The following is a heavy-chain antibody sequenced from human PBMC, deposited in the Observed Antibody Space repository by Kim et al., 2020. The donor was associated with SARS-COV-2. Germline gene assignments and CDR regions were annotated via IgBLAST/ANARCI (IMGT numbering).Heavy chain of an antibody. CDR3: ARGVPNNWNAFGAFDI. D-gene: IGHD1-20*01. Sequence: SETLSLTCAVSGGSISSSNWWSWVSQPPGKGLEWIGEIYHSGSTTYNPSLKSRVTISVDKSKNQFSLKLSSVTAADTAVYYCARGVPNNWNAFGAFDIWGQGTMVTVSS. CDR1: GGSISSSNW. CDR2: IYHSGST. J-gene: IGHJ3*02. V-gene: IGHV4-4*02.